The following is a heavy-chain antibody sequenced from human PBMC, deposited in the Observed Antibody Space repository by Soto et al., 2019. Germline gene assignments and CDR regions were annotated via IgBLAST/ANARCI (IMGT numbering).Heavy chain of an antibody. J-gene: IGHJ4*02. V-gene: IGHV1-18*01. Sequence: QVQLVQSGDEVKKPGASVKVSCKASGYTFTNYGIGWVRQAPGQGLEWMGWISAYNGNTNYAQKLKGRVTMTTDTSRRTVYMELRSLRSDDTAVYYCARAAGGSYSDYWGQGTLVTVSS. CDR2: ISAYNGNT. CDR3: ARAAGGSYSDY. CDR1: GYTFTNYG. D-gene: IGHD1-26*01.